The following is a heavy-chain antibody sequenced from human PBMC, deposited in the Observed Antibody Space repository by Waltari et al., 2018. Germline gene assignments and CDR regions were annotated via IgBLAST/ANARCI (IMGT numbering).Heavy chain of an antibody. Sequence: EVQLVESGGGLAQPGGSLRLSCAASGLSFSNYWMTWVRQASGKGPGWVANIKQDGSEKYLMASVKGRFTISRDNAKNSLYLQMNNLRVEDTTVYYCTRGGRDSSWYWRDWGQGTLVTVSS. D-gene: IGHD6-13*01. CDR1: GLSFSNYW. CDR2: IKQDGSEK. CDR3: TRGGRDSSWYWRD. V-gene: IGHV3-7*01. J-gene: IGHJ4*02.